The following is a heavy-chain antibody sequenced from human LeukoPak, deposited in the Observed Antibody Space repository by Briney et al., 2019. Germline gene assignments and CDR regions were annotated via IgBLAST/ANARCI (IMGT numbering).Heavy chain of an antibody. Sequence: ASVKVSCKASTYTFTGYYIHWVRQAPGQGLEWMGRINPNSGDTNYAQKFQGRVTLTRDTSISTAYMDLSSLRSDDTGIYYCARDHYYGSGTYPDYWGQGTLVAVSS. J-gene: IGHJ4*02. D-gene: IGHD3-10*01. V-gene: IGHV1-2*05. CDR1: TYTFTGYY. CDR3: ARDHYYGSGTYPDY. CDR2: INPNSGDT.